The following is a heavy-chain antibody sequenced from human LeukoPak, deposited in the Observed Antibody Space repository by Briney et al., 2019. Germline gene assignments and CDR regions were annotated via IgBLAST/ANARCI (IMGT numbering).Heavy chain of an antibody. V-gene: IGHV3-49*04. J-gene: IGHJ4*02. CDR1: GFTFGDYA. CDR3: TRSGATVSGWPFPYDY. CDR2: IRSKAYGGTT. Sequence: PGRPLRLSCTASGFTFGDYAMSWVRQAPGKGLEWVGFIRSKAYGGTTEYAASVKGRFTISRDDSKSIAYLQMNSLKTEDTAVYYCTRSGATVSGWPFPYDYWGQGTLVTVSS. D-gene: IGHD6-19*01.